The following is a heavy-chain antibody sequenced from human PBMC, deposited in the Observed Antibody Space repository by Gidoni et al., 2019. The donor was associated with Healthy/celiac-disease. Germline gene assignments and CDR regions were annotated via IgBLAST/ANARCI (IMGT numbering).Heavy chain of an antibody. CDR1: GFTFSSYA. CDR3: ARGIGYYDFWSGYYPPDY. CDR2: ISYDGSNN. Sequence: QVPLVESGGGVVQPWRSLRLPCAASGFTFSSYAMHGVRQAPGKGQEWVAVISYDGSNNYYADSVKGRFTISRDNSKNTLYLQMNSLRAEDTAVYYCARGIGYYDFWSGYYPPDYWGQGTLVTVSS. V-gene: IGHV3-30-3*01. D-gene: IGHD3-3*01. J-gene: IGHJ4*02.